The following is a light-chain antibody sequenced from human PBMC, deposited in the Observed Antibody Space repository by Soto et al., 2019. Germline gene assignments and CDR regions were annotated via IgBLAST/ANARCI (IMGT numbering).Light chain of an antibody. CDR2: ENN. CDR1: SSNIGNNY. CDR3: GTWDSSLSAEV. J-gene: IGLJ1*01. Sequence: QSVLTQPPSVSAAPGQKVTVSCSGSSSNIGNNYVSWYQQLPGTAPKLLIYENNKRPSGIPDRFSGSKSGTSATLGITGLRTGDEADYYCGTWDSSLSAEVFGTGTKVPVL. V-gene: IGLV1-51*02.